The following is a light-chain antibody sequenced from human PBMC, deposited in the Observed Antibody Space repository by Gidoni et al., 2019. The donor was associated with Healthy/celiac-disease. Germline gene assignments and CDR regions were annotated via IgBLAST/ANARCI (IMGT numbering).Light chain of an antibody. CDR2: DAS. J-gene: IGKJ5*01. Sequence: EIVLTQSPATLSLSPGERATLSCRASQSVSSYLAWYQQKPGQAPRLLIYDASNRATGIPARFSGSGSGTDFTLTISSLEPEAFAVYYCQQRSTPITFGQGTRLEIK. V-gene: IGKV3-11*01. CDR3: QQRSTPIT. CDR1: QSVSSY.